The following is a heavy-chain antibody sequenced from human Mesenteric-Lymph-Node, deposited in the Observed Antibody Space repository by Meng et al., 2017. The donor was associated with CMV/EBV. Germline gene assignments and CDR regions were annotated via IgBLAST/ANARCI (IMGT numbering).Heavy chain of an antibody. CDR2: INHSGST. CDR3: ARGIRWFDP. CDR1: GVSFSGYD. J-gene: IGHJ5*02. Sequence: QVQLQQWGAGLLNPSETLSLTCAVYGVSFSGYDWSWIRQPPGKGLEWIGEINHSGSTNYNPSLKSRVTISVDTSKNQFSLKLSSVTAADTAVYYCARGIRWFDPWGQGTLVTVSS. V-gene: IGHV4-34*01.